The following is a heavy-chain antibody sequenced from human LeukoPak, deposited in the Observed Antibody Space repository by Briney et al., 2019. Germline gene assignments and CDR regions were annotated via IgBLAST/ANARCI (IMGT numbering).Heavy chain of an antibody. Sequence: ASVKVSCKASGYTFTGYYMHWVRQAPGQGLEWMGWINPNSGGTNYAQKFQGRVTMTRDTSISTAYMELNRLRSDDTAVYYCARDSPIVATIGMRFDYWGQGTLVTVSS. CDR1: GYTFTGYY. J-gene: IGHJ4*02. CDR2: INPNSGGT. D-gene: IGHD5-12*01. CDR3: ARDSPIVATIGMRFDY. V-gene: IGHV1-2*02.